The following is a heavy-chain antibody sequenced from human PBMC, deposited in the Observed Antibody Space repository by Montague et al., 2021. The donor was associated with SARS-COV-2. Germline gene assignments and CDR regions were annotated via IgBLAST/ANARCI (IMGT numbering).Heavy chain of an antibody. CDR1: GDSISSYY. CDR2: AYYVPSTNRANT. J-gene: IGHJ3*02. V-gene: IGHV4-59*01. Sequence: SETLSLTCSVSGDSISSYYYNWIRQTPGKGLEWIGYAYYVPSTNRANTNSNPSLKWRVTISLDTSENQFSLTLSSVTAADTAVYYCAWTWRFGQSYGLDIWGQGTMVTVSS. CDR3: AWTWRFGQSYGLDI. D-gene: IGHD3-16*01.